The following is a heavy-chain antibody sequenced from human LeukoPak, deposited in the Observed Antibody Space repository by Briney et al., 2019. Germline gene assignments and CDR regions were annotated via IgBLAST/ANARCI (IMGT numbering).Heavy chain of an antibody. CDR3: ARVDDSSGYYYRFYDY. V-gene: IGHV3-48*03. J-gene: IGHJ4*02. CDR1: GFTFSSYE. Sequence: GGSRRLSCAASGFTFSSYEMNWVRQAPGKGLEWVSYISSSGSTIYYADSVKGRFTISRDNAKNSLYLQMNSLRAEDTAVYYCARVDDSSGYYYRFYDYWGQGTLVTVSS. D-gene: IGHD3-22*01. CDR2: ISSSGSTI.